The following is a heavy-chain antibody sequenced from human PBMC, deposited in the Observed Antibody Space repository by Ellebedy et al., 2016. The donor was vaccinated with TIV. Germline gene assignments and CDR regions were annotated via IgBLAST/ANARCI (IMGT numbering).Heavy chain of an antibody. CDR2: TYYRSKWHN. J-gene: IGHJ3*02. CDR3: ARERVTVTKVALSPSDAFDI. V-gene: IGHV6-1*01. CDR1: GDSVSSNSAA. Sequence: SQTLSLTCAISGDSVSSNSAAWNWIRQSPSRGLAWLGRTYYRSKWHNDYAVSVKSRITINPVTPKNQFSLQLNSVTPEDTAVYYCARERVTVTKVALSPSDAFDIWGQGIMVTVSS. D-gene: IGHD4-17*01.